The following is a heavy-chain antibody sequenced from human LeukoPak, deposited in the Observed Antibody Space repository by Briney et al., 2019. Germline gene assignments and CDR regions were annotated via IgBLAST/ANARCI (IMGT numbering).Heavy chain of an antibody. Sequence: GGSLRLSCAASGFTLSSYAMHWVRQAPGKGLEWVAVISYDGSNKYYADSGKGRFTISRNNSKNTLYLKMNSLRAEDTAVYYCARARLAGDAFDIWGQGTMVTVSS. D-gene: IGHD6-6*01. V-gene: IGHV3-30*04. CDR2: ISYDGSNK. CDR1: GFTLSSYA. CDR3: ARARLAGDAFDI. J-gene: IGHJ3*02.